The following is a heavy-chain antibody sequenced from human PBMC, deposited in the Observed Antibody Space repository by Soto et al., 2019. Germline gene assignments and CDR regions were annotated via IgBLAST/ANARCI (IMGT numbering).Heavy chain of an antibody. V-gene: IGHV1-46*01. J-gene: IGHJ3*02. CDR2: INPSTGTT. CDR3: ARGVGHDAFDI. CDR1: GYTFTNDY. Sequence: ASVKVSCKASGYTFTNDYMHWVRQAPGQGLEWMGIINPSTGTTSYAQKFQGRVTMTRDTSTSTVHMELSSLRSEDTAVYYCARGVGHDAFDIWGQGTMVTVSS.